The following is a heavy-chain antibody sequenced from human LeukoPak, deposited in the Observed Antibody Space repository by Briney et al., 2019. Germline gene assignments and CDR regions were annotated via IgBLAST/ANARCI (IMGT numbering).Heavy chain of an antibody. CDR1: GGSISSYY. D-gene: IGHD6-19*01. CDR3: ARDSWAGTN. CDR2: IYYSGST. Sequence: PSETLSLTCTVSGGSISSYYWSWIRQPPGKGLEWIGYIYYSGSTNYSPSLKSRVTISVDTSKNQFSLKLSSVTAADTAVYYCARDSWAGTNWGQGTLVTVSS. V-gene: IGHV4-59*01. J-gene: IGHJ4*02.